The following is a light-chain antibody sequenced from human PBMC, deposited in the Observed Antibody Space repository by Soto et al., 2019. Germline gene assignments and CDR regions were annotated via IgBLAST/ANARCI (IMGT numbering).Light chain of an antibody. CDR3: NSYTSTTPYV. CDR2: EVS. Sequence: QSALTQPASVSGSPGRSITISCTGTSSDVGGYRYVSWFQHHPGKAPKLIIYEVSNRPSGISDRFSGSKSGNTASLTISGLQAEDEADYYCNSYTSTTPYVFGTGTKVTVL. J-gene: IGLJ1*01. CDR1: SSDVGGYRY. V-gene: IGLV2-14*01.